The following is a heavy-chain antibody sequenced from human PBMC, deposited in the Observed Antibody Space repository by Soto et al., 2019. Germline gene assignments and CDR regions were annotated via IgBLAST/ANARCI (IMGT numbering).Heavy chain of an antibody. CDR3: ARLTYNWNFGGWFDP. Sequence: GESLKISCKGSGYSFTSYWISWVRQMPGKGLEWMGRIDPSDSYTNYSPSFQGHVTIPADKSISTAYLQWSSLKASDTAMYYCARLTYNWNFGGWFDPWGQGTLVTVSS. V-gene: IGHV5-10-1*01. CDR1: GYSFTSYW. CDR2: IDPSDSYT. D-gene: IGHD1-7*01. J-gene: IGHJ5*02.